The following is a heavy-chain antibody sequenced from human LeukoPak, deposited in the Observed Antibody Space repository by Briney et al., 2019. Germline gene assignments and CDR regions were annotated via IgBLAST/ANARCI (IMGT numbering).Heavy chain of an antibody. Sequence: HPGGSLRLSCAASGFRFSSYGMHWVRQAPGKGLEWVAVIWYDGSNKNYADSVKGRFTISRDNSKNTVYLQMSSLRVEDTAVYYCARVWELPAASDYWGQGTLVTVSS. D-gene: IGHD2-2*01. CDR2: IWYDGSNK. J-gene: IGHJ4*02. CDR1: GFRFSSYG. V-gene: IGHV3-33*01. CDR3: ARVWELPAASDY.